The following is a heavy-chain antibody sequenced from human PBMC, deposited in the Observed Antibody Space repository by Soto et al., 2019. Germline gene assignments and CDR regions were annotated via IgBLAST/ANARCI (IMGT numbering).Heavy chain of an antibody. J-gene: IGHJ3*02. CDR3: SGYQQSYAFDI. D-gene: IGHD2-2*01. CDR1: GGSISSGGDY. Sequence: QVQLQESGPGLVKPSQTPSLTSTVSGGSISSGGDYWSWLRQHTGKGLEWMGYIFYSGGTYYNPSIKSRVTISVDTSNNQFSLKLRSVTAADTAVYYCSGYQQSYAFDIWGEGTMVTVAS. CDR2: IFYSGGT. V-gene: IGHV4-31*03.